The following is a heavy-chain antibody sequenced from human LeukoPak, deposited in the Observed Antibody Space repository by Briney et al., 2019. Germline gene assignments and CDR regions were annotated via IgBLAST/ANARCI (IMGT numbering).Heavy chain of an antibody. V-gene: IGHV3-74*01. J-gene: IGHJ5*02. CDR1: GFSSNSYW. D-gene: IGHD3-10*01. CDR3: ARGRGPYGWFDP. Sequence: GGSLRLSCAASGFSSNSYWMHWARQAPGKGLAWVTRINGDGSSINYADSVKGRFTISGDNAKNTLYLQMNSLRVEDTAVYYCARGRGPYGWFDPWGQGTLVTVSS. CDR2: INGDGSSI.